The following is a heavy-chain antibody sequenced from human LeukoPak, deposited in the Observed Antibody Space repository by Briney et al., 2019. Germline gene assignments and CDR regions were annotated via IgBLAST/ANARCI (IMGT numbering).Heavy chain of an antibody. J-gene: IGHJ4*02. D-gene: IGHD3-3*01. V-gene: IGHV4-4*07. CDR1: GGSISSYY. CDR2: IYTSGST. Sequence: SETLSLTCTVSGGSISSYYWSWIRQPAGKGLEWIGRIYTSGSTNYNPSLKSRVTMSVDTSKNQFSLKLSSVTAADTAVYYCASTKYTIFGVVIIDYWGQGTLVTVSS. CDR3: ASTKYTIFGVVIIDY.